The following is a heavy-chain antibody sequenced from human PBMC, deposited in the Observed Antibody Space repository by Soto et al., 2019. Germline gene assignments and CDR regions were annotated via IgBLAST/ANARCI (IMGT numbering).Heavy chain of an antibody. Sequence: PGGSLRLSCAASGFTFSSYGVHWVRQAPGKGLEWVAVISYDGSNKYYADSVKGRFTISRDNSKNTLYLQMNSLRAEDTAVYYCAKDRGDSSGIDYWGQGTLVTVSS. J-gene: IGHJ4*02. CDR2: ISYDGSNK. D-gene: IGHD3-22*01. CDR1: GFTFSSYG. V-gene: IGHV3-30*18. CDR3: AKDRGDSSGIDY.